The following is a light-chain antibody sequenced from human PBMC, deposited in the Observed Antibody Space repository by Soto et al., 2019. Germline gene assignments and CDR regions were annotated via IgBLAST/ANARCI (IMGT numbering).Light chain of an antibody. CDR1: QSVSSRY. V-gene: IGKV3-20*01. CDR2: DVS. J-gene: IGKJ1*01. CDR3: QQYGSSPST. Sequence: EIVLTQSPGTLSLSPGESATLSCRASQSVSSRYVAWYQQQPGQAPRLLIYDVSNRATGIPGRFIGSGSGTDFTLTITRLEPEDFALYYCQQYGSSPSTFGQGTKV.